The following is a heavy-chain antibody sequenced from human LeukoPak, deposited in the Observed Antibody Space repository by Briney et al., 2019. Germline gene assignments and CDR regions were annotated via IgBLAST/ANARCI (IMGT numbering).Heavy chain of an antibody. CDR3: ARGGDTSGYYGTNWYFDR. J-gene: IGHJ2*01. CDR2: ISDSGST. CDR1: GGSISTFC. D-gene: IGHD3-3*01. V-gene: IGHV4-4*07. Sequence: KPSETLSLTCTVSGGSISTFCWSWIRPSGGKGLEWIGRISDSGSTNYNPCPEGRVTMSDDTSKIQEYLRLSAVAAADTAVYYCARGGDTSGYYGTNWYFDRWGRGSLVTVSS.